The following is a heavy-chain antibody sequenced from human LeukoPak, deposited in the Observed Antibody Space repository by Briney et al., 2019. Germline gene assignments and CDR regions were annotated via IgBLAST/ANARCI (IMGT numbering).Heavy chain of an antibody. Sequence: GGSLRLSCAASGFTFSSCVMSWVRQAPGKGLEWVSAISGSGGSTYYADSVKGRFTISRDNSKNTLYLQMNSLRAEDTAVYYCAKGTANWGSYYMDVWGKGTTVTVSS. CDR2: ISGSGGST. V-gene: IGHV3-23*01. J-gene: IGHJ6*03. CDR1: GFTFSSCV. CDR3: AKGTANWGSYYMDV. D-gene: IGHD7-27*01.